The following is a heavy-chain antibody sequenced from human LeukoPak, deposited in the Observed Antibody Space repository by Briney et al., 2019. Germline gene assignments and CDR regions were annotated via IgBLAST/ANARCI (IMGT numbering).Heavy chain of an antibody. J-gene: IGHJ6*02. Sequence: PSETLSLTCAVSGGSISSYYWSWIRQPPGKGLEWIGYIYYSGSTNYNPSLKSRVTISVDTSKNQFSLKLSSVTAADTAVYYCARWASYYDFWSGYFGPYGMDVWGQGTTVTVSS. V-gene: IGHV4-59*08. D-gene: IGHD3-3*01. CDR3: ARWASYYDFWSGYFGPYGMDV. CDR2: IYYSGST. CDR1: GGSISSYY.